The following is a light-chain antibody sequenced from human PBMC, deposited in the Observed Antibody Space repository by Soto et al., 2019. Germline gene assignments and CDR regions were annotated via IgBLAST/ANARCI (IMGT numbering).Light chain of an antibody. CDR2: GAS. CDR3: QQYANSPLT. V-gene: IGKV3-20*01. Sequence: EIVLTQSPGTLSLSPGERVTLSCRASQSVGRNYLAWYQQKPGQAPRLLIHGASTRATGIPDRFSGSGSGTDFTLTISRLEPEDFAVYYCQQYANSPLTFGGGTKVETK. J-gene: IGKJ4*01. CDR1: QSVGRNY.